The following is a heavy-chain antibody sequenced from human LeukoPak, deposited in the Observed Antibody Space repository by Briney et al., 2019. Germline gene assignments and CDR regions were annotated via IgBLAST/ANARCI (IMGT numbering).Heavy chain of an antibody. CDR3: TTDNAPGMDV. D-gene: IGHD2-2*01. Sequence: GGSLILSCAASGFTFSSYAMNWVRQAPGKGREWVGLIRDKPDGGTTDYAAPVKGRFTISRDDSKSMLYMQMNSLKTEDTAVYYCTTDNAPGMDVWGQGTTVTVSS. CDR2: IRDKPDGGTT. CDR1: GFTFSSYA. V-gene: IGHV3-15*01. J-gene: IGHJ6*02.